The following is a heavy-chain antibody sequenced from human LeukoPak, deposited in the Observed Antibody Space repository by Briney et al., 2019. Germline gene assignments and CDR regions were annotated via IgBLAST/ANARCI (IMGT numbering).Heavy chain of an antibody. CDR1: GGSISSYY. V-gene: IGHV4-59*01. D-gene: IGHD4-11*01. Sequence: PSETLSLTCTVSGGSISSYYWSWIRQSPGKGLEWIGYIYYSGSTNYNPSLKSRVTISVDTCKNQFSLKLSSVTAADTAVYYCARGRREYSTPFDYWGQGTLVTVSS. J-gene: IGHJ4*02. CDR3: ARGRREYSTPFDY. CDR2: IYYSGST.